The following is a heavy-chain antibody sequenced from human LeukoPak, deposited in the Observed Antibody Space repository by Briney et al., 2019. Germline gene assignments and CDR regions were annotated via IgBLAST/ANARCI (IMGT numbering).Heavy chain of an antibody. CDR2: INPNSGGT. CDR1: GYTFTGYY. Sequence: AASVKVSCKASGYTFTGYYMHWVRQAPGQGLEWMGWINPNSGGTNYAQKFQGRVTMTRDTSISTAYMELSRLRSDDTAVYYCARDLQIYSSGWYFDYWGQGTLVTVSS. CDR3: ARDLQIYSSGWYFDY. J-gene: IGHJ4*02. D-gene: IGHD6-19*01. V-gene: IGHV1-2*02.